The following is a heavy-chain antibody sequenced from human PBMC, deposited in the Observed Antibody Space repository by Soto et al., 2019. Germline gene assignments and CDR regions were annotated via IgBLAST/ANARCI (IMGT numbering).Heavy chain of an antibody. D-gene: IGHD6-19*01. CDR3: ARAGIAVAPGSRDYYNYYYMDV. Sequence: GGSLRLSCAASGFTFSSYWMHWVRQAPGKGLVWVSRINSDGTSTSYADSVKGRFTISRDNAKNTLYLQMNSLRAEDTAVYYCARAGIAVAPGSRDYYNYYYMDVWGKGTTVTVSS. CDR2: INSDGTST. V-gene: IGHV3-74*01. CDR1: GFTFSSYW. J-gene: IGHJ6*03.